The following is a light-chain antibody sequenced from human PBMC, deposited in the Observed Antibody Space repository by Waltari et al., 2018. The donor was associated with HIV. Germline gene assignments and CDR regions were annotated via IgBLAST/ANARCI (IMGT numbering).Light chain of an antibody. CDR3: SAYTMSGSLV. V-gene: IGLV2-14*01. J-gene: IGLJ2*01. CDR2: GVS. Sequence: QSALTQPASLSGSPGQSITITCSGTGSDIGLYDLVSWYRQEPGNAPRLLIYGVSNSPSEISRRFAGSKARTTASLTISALQADDEGDYYCSAYTMSGSLVFGGGTKLTVL. CDR1: GSDIGLYDL.